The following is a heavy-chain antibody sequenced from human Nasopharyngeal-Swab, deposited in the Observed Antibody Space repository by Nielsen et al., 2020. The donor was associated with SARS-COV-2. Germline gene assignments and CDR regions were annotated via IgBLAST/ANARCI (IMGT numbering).Heavy chain of an antibody. CDR3: ARGDPYYYGMDV. CDR2: IYSGGST. Sequence: WIPQPPGKGLEWVSVIYSGGSTYYADSVKGRFTISRDNSKNTLYLQMNSLRAEDTAVYYCARGDPYYYGMDVWGQGTTVTVSS. J-gene: IGHJ6*02. V-gene: IGHV3-53*01.